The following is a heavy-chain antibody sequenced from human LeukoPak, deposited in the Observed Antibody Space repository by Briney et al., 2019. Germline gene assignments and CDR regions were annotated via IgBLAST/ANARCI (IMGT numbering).Heavy chain of an antibody. D-gene: IGHD6-19*01. CDR2: IHYSGSS. CDR3: ARGRLNRFNGYSSGGVWFDP. V-gene: IGHV4-39*07. CDR1: GASISSSSHY. J-gene: IGHJ5*02. Sequence: PSETLSLTCTVSGASISSSSHYWGWIRQPPGKGLEWIGSIHYSGSSYYNPSLKSRVTMSVDTSKIQFSLKLSSVTAADTAVYYCARGRLNRFNGYSSGGVWFDPWGQGTLVTVSS.